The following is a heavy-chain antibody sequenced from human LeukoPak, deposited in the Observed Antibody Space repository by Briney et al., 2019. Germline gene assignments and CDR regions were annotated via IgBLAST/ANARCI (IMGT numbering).Heavy chain of an antibody. Sequence: PGGSLRLSCAASGLTFSNYAMNWVCQAPGKGLEWVGRIKSKTDGGTTDYAAPVKGRFTISRDDSKNTLYLQMNSLKTEDTAVYYCTACLQLWLDYWGQGTLVTVSS. D-gene: IGHD5-18*01. V-gene: IGHV3-15*05. J-gene: IGHJ4*02. CDR3: TACLQLWLDY. CDR1: GLTFSNYA. CDR2: IKSKTDGGTT.